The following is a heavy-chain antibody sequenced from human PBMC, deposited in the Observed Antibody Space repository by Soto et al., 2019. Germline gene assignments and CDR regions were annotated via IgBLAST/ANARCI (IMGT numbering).Heavy chain of an antibody. CDR2: INHSGST. Sequence: PSETLSLTCAVYGGSFSGYYWSWIRQPPGKGLEWIGEINHSGSTNYNPSLKSRVTISVDTSKNQFSLKLSSVAAADTAVYYCARGGRGSYPLDYWGQGTLVTVSS. J-gene: IGHJ4*02. D-gene: IGHD1-26*01. CDR1: GGSFSGYY. V-gene: IGHV4-34*01. CDR3: ARGGRGSYPLDY.